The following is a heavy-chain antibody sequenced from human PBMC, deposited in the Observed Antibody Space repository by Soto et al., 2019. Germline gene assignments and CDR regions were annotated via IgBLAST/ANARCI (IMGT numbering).Heavy chain of an antibody. CDR1: GFTLSGFD. CDR3: TRRYCSGGGCYSDFDY. V-gene: IGHV3-73*01. CDR2: IKTKVESYAT. J-gene: IGHJ4*02. Sequence: GGSLRLSCAASGFTLSGFDMHWVRQASGEGLEWVGRIKTKVESYATEFAASVKGRFTISRDDSKNTAYLEMNSLKTEDTAVYYCTRRYCSGGGCYSDFDYWGQGTLVTVSS. D-gene: IGHD2-15*01.